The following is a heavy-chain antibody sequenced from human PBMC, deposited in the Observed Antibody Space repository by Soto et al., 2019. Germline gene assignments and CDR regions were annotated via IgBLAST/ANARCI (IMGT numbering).Heavy chain of an antibody. CDR2: INPSGST. CDR1: VGSFSVYY. CDR3: ARGRPGRSSGWYNY. D-gene: IGHD6-19*01. Sequence: AETLCLTCAVYVGSFSVYYWSWIRQPPGKGLEWIGEINPSGSTNYNPSLKSRVTISVDTSKNQFSLNLSSVTAADTAVYYCARGRPGRSSGWYNYWGQGTMVTVSS. J-gene: IGHJ4*02. V-gene: IGHV4-34*01.